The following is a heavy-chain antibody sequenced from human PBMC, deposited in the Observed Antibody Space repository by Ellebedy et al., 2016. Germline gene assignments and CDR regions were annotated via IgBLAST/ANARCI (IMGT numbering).Heavy chain of an antibody. Sequence: ASVKVSCKVSGYFLSELSMHWVRQAPGKGLEWMGGYDSEDGTTFYAQMFEDRVIITEDTATDTAYMELSSLKSGDTAIYFCATKTRGANDAFDVWGQGTVVTVSS. V-gene: IGHV1-24*01. D-gene: IGHD1-26*01. CDR2: YDSEDGTT. J-gene: IGHJ3*01. CDR1: GYFLSELS. CDR3: ATKTRGANDAFDV.